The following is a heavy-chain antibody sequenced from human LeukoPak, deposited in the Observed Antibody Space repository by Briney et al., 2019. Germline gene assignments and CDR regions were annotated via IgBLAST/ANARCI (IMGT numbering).Heavy chain of an antibody. V-gene: IGHV2-26*01. CDR2: IFSNDEN. CDR1: GFSLSNARMG. Sequence: SGPTLVNPTETLTLTCTVSGFSLSNARMGVSWIRQPPGKALEWLAHIFSNDENSYSTSLRSRLTISKDTSKSQVVLTMTNMDPVDAATYYCARVPIPALGYFDSWGQGTLVTVSS. D-gene: IGHD2-2*01. CDR3: ARVPIPALGYFDS. J-gene: IGHJ4*02.